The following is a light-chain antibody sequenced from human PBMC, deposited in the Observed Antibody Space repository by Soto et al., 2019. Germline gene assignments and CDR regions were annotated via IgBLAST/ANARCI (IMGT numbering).Light chain of an antibody. Sequence: EFVLTQSPGTLSLSPGERATLSCRASQSVSRSLVWYQQKPGQAPRLLMYDASNRATGIPARFSGSGSGTDFTLTISCLQSEDFATYYCQQYYSYPITFGQGTRLEIK. CDR2: DAS. CDR1: QSVSRS. J-gene: IGKJ5*01. CDR3: QQYYSYPIT. V-gene: IGKV3-11*01.